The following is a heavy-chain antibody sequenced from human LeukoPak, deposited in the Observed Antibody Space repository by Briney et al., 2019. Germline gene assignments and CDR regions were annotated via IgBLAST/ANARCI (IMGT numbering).Heavy chain of an antibody. Sequence: PSETLSLTCTVSGGSISSDYWSWIRQPAGKGLEWIGRIYTSGRTIYNPSLKSRVTMSVDTSKNHFSLKLSSVTAPDTAVYYCARGRYESTRLSADYYFYMDVWGKGTTVTVSS. CDR2: IYTSGRT. CDR3: ARGRYESTRLSADYYFYMDV. V-gene: IGHV4-4*07. CDR1: GGSISSDY. J-gene: IGHJ6*03. D-gene: IGHD1-14*01.